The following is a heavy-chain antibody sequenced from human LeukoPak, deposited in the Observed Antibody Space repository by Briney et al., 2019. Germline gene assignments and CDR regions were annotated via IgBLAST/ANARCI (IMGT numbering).Heavy chain of an antibody. D-gene: IGHD3-10*01. CDR3: AKDLSGFFDY. CDR2: ISANGFNT. CDR1: GFRFSIYG. V-gene: IGHV3-23*01. J-gene: IGHJ4*02. Sequence: GGSLRLSCAASGFRFSIYGMSWVRQAPGKGLEWVSAISANGFNTYYVDSVKGRFTMSRDNSQSTLYLQMNSLGAEDTAVYYCAKDLSGFFDYLGQGTLVTASS.